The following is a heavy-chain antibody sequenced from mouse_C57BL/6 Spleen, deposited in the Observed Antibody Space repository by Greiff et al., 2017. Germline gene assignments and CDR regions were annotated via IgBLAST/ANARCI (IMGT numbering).Heavy chain of an antibody. D-gene: IGHD1-1*01. CDR2: INPSNGGT. CDR1: GYTFTSYW. CDR3: ARENCGSSYWYYCV. V-gene: IGHV1-53*01. Sequence: VQLQQPGTELVKPGASVKLSCKASGYTFTSYWMHWVKQRPGQGLEWIGNINPSNGGTNYNEKFKSKATLTVDKSSSTAYMQLSSLASEDSAVYYCARENCGSSYWYYCVWGTGATVTVSS. J-gene: IGHJ1*03.